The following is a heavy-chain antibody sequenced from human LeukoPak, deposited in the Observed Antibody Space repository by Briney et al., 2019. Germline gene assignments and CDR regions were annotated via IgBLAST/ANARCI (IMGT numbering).Heavy chain of an antibody. Sequence: PSETLSLTCAVYGGSFSGYYWSWIRQPPGKGLEWIGEINHSGSTNYNPSLKSRVTISVDTSKNQFSLKLSSVTAADTAVYYCARDPGYSSSWYSDWGQGTLVTVSS. D-gene: IGHD2-2*01. CDR2: INHSGST. CDR3: ARDPGYSSSWYSD. J-gene: IGHJ4*02. V-gene: IGHV4-34*01. CDR1: GGSFSGYY.